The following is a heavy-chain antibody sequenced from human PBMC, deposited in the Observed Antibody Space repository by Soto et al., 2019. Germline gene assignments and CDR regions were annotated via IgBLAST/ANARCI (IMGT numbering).Heavy chain of an antibody. CDR3: AGASTNWYLSYYYGMDV. J-gene: IGHJ6*02. D-gene: IGHD1-7*01. V-gene: IGHV3-30-3*01. CDR1: GFTFNSYA. CDR2: VSYDGHNT. Sequence: QVQLVESGGGVVQPGRSLRLSCAASGFTFNSYAMHWVRQAPGKGLEWVAGVSYDGHNTYYADSVKGRFTISRDNSKNPLYLEMNSLRVEDTAVFYCAGASTNWYLSYYYGMDVWGPGTTVTVSS.